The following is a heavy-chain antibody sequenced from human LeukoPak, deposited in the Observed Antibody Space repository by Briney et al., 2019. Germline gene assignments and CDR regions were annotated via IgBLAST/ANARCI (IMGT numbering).Heavy chain of an antibody. Sequence: ASVKVSCKASGYTFTSYGISWVRQAPGQGLEWMGWISADNGYTMYAQNLQGRVTVTTDTSTSTAYMELRSLRSDDTAVYYCARDLWFAASSPYGMDVWGQGTTVTVSS. V-gene: IGHV1-18*01. CDR2: ISADNGYT. J-gene: IGHJ6*02. CDR3: ARDLWFAASSPYGMDV. CDR1: GYTFTSYG. D-gene: IGHD2-21*01.